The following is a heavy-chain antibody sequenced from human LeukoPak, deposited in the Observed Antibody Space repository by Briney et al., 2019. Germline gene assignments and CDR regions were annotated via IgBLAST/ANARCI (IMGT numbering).Heavy chain of an antibody. D-gene: IGHD1-26*01. J-gene: IGHJ6*03. CDR2: ISYDGSKK. CDR3: ARDKLRGSAGNYYYMDV. V-gene: IGHV3-30*05. CDR1: GFTFSSYG. Sequence: GGSLRLSCAASGFTFSSYGMHWVRQAPGKGLEWVAVISYDGSKKYYADSVKARFTISRDNSKNTLHLQMNSLSADGTAVYYCARDKLRGSAGNYYYMDVWGKGTTVTVSS.